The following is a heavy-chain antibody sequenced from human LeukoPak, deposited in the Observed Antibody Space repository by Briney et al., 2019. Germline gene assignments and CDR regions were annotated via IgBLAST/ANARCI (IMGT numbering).Heavy chain of an antibody. CDR1: GGSFSGYY. Sequence: SETLSLTCAVYGGSFSGYYWSWIRQPPGKGLEWIGEINHNGSTNYNPSLKSRVTISVDTSKNQFSLKLSSVTAADTAVYYCARGLGAGISYWGQGTLVTVSS. CDR2: INHNGST. J-gene: IGHJ4*02. CDR3: ARGLGAGISY. V-gene: IGHV4-34*01. D-gene: IGHD6-19*01.